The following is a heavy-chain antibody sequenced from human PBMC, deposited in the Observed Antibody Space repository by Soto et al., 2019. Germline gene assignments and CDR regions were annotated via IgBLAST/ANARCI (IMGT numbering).Heavy chain of an antibody. J-gene: IGHJ4*02. V-gene: IGHV1-24*01. CDR3: ATVKWDRYYFDY. CDR2: FDPEDGET. Sequence: ASVKVSCKVSGYTLTELSMHWVRQAPGKGLEWMGGFDPEDGETIYAQKFQGRVTMTEDTSTDTAYMELSSLRSEDTAVYYCATVKWDRYYFDYWGQGTLVTVSS. CDR1: GYTLTELS. D-gene: IGHD1-26*01.